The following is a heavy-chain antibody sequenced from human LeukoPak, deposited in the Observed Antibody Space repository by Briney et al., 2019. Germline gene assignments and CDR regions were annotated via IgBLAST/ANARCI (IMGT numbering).Heavy chain of an antibody. CDR1: GGSISSGGYY. Sequence: SETLSLTCTVSGGSISSGGYYWSWIRQHPGKGLEWIGYIYYSGSTYYNPSLKSRVTISVDASKNQFSLKLSSVTAADTAVYYCARWGKVVPAARGPLDAFDIWGRGTMVTVSS. CDR2: IYYSGST. V-gene: IGHV4-31*03. J-gene: IGHJ3*02. D-gene: IGHD2-2*01. CDR3: ARWGKVVPAARGPLDAFDI.